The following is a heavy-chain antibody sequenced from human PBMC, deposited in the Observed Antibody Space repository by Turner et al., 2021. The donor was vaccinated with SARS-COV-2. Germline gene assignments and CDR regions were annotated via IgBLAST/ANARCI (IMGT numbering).Heavy chain of an antibody. J-gene: IGHJ5*02. D-gene: IGHD3-22*01. CDR2: ISGSGGST. CDR1: GFTFSSYD. Sequence: EVQLLESGGGLVQPGGSLLLSCAASGFTFSSYDMSWVRQAPGRGLEWDSAISGSGGSTYYADSVKGRFTISRDNSKNTLYLQMNSLRAEDTAVDYCAKDQFLRYYDSSGYLNWFDPWGQGTLVTVSS. V-gene: IGHV3-23*01. CDR3: AKDQFLRYYDSSGYLNWFDP.